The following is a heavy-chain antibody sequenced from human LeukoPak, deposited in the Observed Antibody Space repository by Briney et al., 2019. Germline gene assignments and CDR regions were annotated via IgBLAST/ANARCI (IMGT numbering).Heavy chain of an antibody. CDR1: GGSIRSSSYY. V-gene: IGHV4-39*01. Sequence: SETLSLTCAVSGGSIRSSSYYWGWIRQSPGRGLEWIGSVDYSGSINFNPSLKSRVTISADMSKNQFSLKLSSVTAADTAVYYCARSYNNWFDPWGQGTLVTVSS. J-gene: IGHJ5*02. CDR3: ARSYNNWFDP. D-gene: IGHD2-2*02. CDR2: VDYSGSI.